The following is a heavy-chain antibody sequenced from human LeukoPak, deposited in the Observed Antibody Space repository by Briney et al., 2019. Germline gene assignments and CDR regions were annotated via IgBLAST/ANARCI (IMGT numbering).Heavy chain of an antibody. CDR2: ISGSGGST. J-gene: IGHJ4*02. CDR1: GFTFSSYA. V-gene: IGHV3-23*01. Sequence: GGSLRLSCAASGFTFSSYAMSWVRQAPGKGLGWVSAISGSGGSTYYADSVKGRFTISRDNSKNTLYLQMNSLRAEDTAVYYCAKDQHSYGYGFDYWGQGTLVTVSS. CDR3: AKDQHSYGYGFDY. D-gene: IGHD5-18*01.